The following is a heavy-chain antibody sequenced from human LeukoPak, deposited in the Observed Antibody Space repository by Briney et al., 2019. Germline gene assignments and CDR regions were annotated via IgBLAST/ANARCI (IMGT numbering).Heavy chain of an antibody. J-gene: IGHJ4*02. Sequence: GESLRLSCAASGFTFSDYYMSWIRQAPGRGPEWISYISSGGTTIYYADSVKGRFTISRDNAKNSLYLQMNSLRVEDTAVYYCARPAYCGGNCYYFPDYWGQGTLVTVSS. V-gene: IGHV3-11*04. CDR3: ARPAYCGGNCYYFPDY. CDR1: GFTFSDYY. D-gene: IGHD2-21*02. CDR2: ISSGGTTI.